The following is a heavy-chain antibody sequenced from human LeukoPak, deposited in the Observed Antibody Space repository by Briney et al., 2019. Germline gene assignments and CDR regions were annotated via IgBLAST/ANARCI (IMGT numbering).Heavy chain of an antibody. V-gene: IGHV4-4*09. D-gene: IGHD5-12*01. CDR2: IYASGST. CDR3: ARRATMLAGGYFDY. J-gene: IGHJ4*02. CDR1: GGSISRYY. Sequence: SETLSLTCTVSGGSISRYYWSWIRQTPGKGLEWNGYIYASGSTTYNPSLKSRVTISIDTSKNQFSLKLSSVTAADTAVYYCARRATMLAGGYFDYWGQGTLVFVSS.